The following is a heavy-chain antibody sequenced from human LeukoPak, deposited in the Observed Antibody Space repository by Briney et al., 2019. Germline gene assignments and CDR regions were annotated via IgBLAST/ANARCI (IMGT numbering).Heavy chain of an antibody. V-gene: IGHV4-34*01. J-gene: IGHJ6*02. CDR1: GGSISSGGYS. CDR3: AIRDYYYYGMDV. CDR2: INHSGST. Sequence: PSETLSLTCAVSGGSISSGGYSWSWIRQPPGKGLEWIGEINHSGSTNYNPSLKSRVTISVDTSKNQLSLKLSSVTAADTAVYYCAIRDYYYYGMDVWGQGATVTVSS.